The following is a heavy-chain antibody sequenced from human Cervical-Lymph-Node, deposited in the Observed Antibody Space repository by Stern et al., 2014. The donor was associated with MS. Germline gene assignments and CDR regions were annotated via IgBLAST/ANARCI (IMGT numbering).Heavy chain of an antibody. J-gene: IGHJ4*02. Sequence: VQLVQSGAEVKKPGESLKISCKLSGYSFTIYYIAWVRQMPGKGLEWMVFIYPYDSDATSCPSFQGQVTISADKSITTAYLQWSSLRASDTAMYYCARHVQGFDYWGQGTLVTVSS. CDR2: IYPYDSDA. CDR1: GYSFTIYY. V-gene: IGHV5-51*01. CDR3: ARHVQGFDY.